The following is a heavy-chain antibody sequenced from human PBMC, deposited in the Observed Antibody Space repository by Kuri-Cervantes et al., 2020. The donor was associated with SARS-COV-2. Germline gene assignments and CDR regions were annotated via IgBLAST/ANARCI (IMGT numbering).Heavy chain of an antibody. CDR3: ARDLLGVLGIDAFDI. J-gene: IGHJ3*02. Sequence: GGSLRLSCAVYGGSFSGYYWSWIRQPPGKGLEWVSVIYSGGSTYYADSVKGRFTISRDNSKNTLYLQMNSLRAEDTAVYYCARDLLGVLGIDAFDIWGQGTMVTVSS. D-gene: IGHD6-13*01. CDR1: GGSFSGYY. V-gene: IGHV3-53*05. CDR2: IYSGGST.